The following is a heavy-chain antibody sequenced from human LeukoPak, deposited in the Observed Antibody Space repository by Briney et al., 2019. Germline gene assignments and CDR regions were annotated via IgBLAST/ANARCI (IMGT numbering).Heavy chain of an antibody. V-gene: IGHV3-64*01. Sequence: GGSLRLSCAASGFTFSSYAMHWVRQAPGKGLEYVSAISSNGGSTYYANSVKGRFTISRDNSNNTLYLQMGSLRAEDMAVYYCARAITMIVVAAPDYWGQGTLVTVSS. CDR1: GFTFSSYA. CDR2: ISSNGGST. D-gene: IGHD3-22*01. CDR3: ARAITMIVVAAPDY. J-gene: IGHJ4*02.